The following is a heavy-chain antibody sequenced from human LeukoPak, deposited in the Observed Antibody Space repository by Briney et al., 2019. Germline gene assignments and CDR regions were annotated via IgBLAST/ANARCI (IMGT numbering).Heavy chain of an antibody. CDR1: GGSISSSSYY. D-gene: IGHD3-9*01. CDR2: IYYSGST. Sequence: SETLSLTCTVSGGSISSSSYYWGWIRQPPGKGLEWIGSIYYSGSTYFNPSLKSRVTISVDTSKNQFSLKLSSVTAADTAVYYCARLTYDILTGQLSYFDYWGQGTLVTVSS. V-gene: IGHV4-39*01. J-gene: IGHJ4*02. CDR3: ARLTYDILTGQLSYFDY.